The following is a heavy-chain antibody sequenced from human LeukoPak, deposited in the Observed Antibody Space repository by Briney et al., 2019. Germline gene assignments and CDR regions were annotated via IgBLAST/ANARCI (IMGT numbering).Heavy chain of an antibody. CDR1: GGSISSSSYY. D-gene: IGHD6-13*01. J-gene: IGHJ4*02. V-gene: IGHV4-39*01. CDR2: IYYSGST. CDR3: ARRVQQLGYFDY. Sequence: PSETLSLTCTVSGGSISSSSYYWGWIRQPPGRGLEWIGTIYYSGSTYYNPSLKSRVTLSVDTSKNQFSLELSSVTAADTAVYYCARRVQQLGYFDYWGQGTLVTVSS.